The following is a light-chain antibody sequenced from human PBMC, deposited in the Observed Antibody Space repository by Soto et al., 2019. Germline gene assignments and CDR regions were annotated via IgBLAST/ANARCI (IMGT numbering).Light chain of an antibody. CDR2: DVS. CDR3: CSYAGSYTFV. J-gene: IGLJ1*01. V-gene: IGLV2-11*01. CDR1: SSDVVVYNY. Sequence: SALTQPRSVSGSPGQSVTISCTGTSSDVVVYNYVSWYQQYPGKAPKIMIYDVSKRPSGVPDRFSGSKSDNTASLTISGLQAEDEADYYCCSYAGSYTFVFGIGTKVTVL.